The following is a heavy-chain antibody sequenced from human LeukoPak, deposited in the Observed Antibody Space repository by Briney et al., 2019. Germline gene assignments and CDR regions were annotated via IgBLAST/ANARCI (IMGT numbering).Heavy chain of an antibody. Sequence: GGCPRLSCVAPGFTFSDSYMSWIRQAPGKGLEWVSYISSSGSTIYYADSVKGRFTISRDNAKNSLYLQMNSLRAEDTAVYYCARDLREPDYWGQGTLVTVSS. V-gene: IGHV3-11*01. D-gene: IGHD1-14*01. CDR3: ARDLREPDY. CDR1: GFTFSDSY. CDR2: ISSSGSTI. J-gene: IGHJ4*02.